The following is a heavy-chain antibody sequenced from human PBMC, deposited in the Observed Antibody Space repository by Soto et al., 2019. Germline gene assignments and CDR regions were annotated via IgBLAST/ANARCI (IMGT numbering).Heavy chain of an antibody. D-gene: IGHD2-2*02. CDR3: ARDCSSPSCYSKSGVHV. CDR1: GGSVISGGSY. V-gene: IGHV4-31*03. Sequence: SETLSLTCTVSGGSVISGGSYWSWIRQQPGKGLEWIGYTHYTGTTYYNPSLKSRIIISVDTSKNQFSLKLSSVTAADTAVYYCARDCSSPSCYSKSGVHVSGPATTLTVS. J-gene: IGHJ6*02. CDR2: THYTGTT.